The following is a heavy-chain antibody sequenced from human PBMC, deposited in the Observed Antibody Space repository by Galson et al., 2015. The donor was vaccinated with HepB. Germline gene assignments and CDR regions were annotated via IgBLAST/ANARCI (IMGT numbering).Heavy chain of an antibody. D-gene: IGHD3-22*01. CDR2: FDPEDGET. V-gene: IGHV1-24*01. CDR1: GGTFSSYT. J-gene: IGHJ4*02. Sequence: SVKVSCKASGGTFSSYTISWVRQAPGKGLEWMGGFDPEDGETIYAQKFQGRVTMTEDTSTDTAYMELSSLRSEDTAVYYCATSSGWLLLRFDYWGQGTLVTVSS. CDR3: ATSSGWLLLRFDY.